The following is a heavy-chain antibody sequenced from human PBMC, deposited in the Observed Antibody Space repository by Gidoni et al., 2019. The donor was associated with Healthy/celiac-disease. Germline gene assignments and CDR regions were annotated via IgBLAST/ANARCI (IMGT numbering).Heavy chain of an antibody. V-gene: IGHV1-8*01. Sequence: QVQLVKSGAEVMKPGASVKVSCKASGYTFTSYDINWVRQATGQGLAWKGWMNPNSGNTGYAQKFQGRVTMTRNTSISTAYMELSSLGSEDTAVYYCARRLADRRRQHHYYCYGMDVWGQGTTVTVSS. D-gene: IGHD6-6*01. J-gene: IGHJ6*02. CDR3: ARRLADRRRQHHYYCYGMDV. CDR2: MNPNSGNT. CDR1: GYTFTSYD.